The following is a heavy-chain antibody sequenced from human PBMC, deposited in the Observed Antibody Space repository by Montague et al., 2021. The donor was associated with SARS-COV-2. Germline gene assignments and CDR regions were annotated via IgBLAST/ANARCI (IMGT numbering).Heavy chain of an antibody. CDR1: GGSISSGKYY. CDR2: MYTSGST. J-gene: IGHJ6*02. CDR3: ARHLRVTTVTSHMYHYAMDV. V-gene: IGHV4-61*02. Sequence: TLSLTCTVSGGSISSGKYYWSWIRQPAGKGLEWIGRMYTSGSTNYNPSLTSRVTISVDTSKNQVSLKLTPVTAVDTAVYYCARHLRVTTVTSHMYHYAMDVWGQGTTVTVSS. D-gene: IGHD4-11*01.